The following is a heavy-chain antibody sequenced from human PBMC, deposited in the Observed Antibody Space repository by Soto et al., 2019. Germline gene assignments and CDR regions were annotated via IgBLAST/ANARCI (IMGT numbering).Heavy chain of an antibody. J-gene: IGHJ6*02. CDR1: GFTVSSYG. CDR3: ARDLDTAMDNYYGMDV. Sequence: LRLSCAASGFTVSSYGMHWVRQAPGKGLEWVAVIWYDGSNKYYADSVKGRFTISRDNSKNTLYLQMNSLRAEDTAVYYCARDLDTAMDNYYGMDVWGQGTTVTVSS. CDR2: IWYDGSNK. V-gene: IGHV3-33*01. D-gene: IGHD5-18*01.